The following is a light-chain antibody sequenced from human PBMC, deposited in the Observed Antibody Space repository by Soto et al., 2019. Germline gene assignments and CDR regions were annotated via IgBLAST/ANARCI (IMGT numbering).Light chain of an antibody. J-gene: IGKJ4*01. CDR3: QQYHTSPPT. V-gene: IGKV3-20*01. CDR1: QSVSSSY. CDR2: GAS. Sequence: EIVLTQSPGTLSLSPGERATLSCRASQSVSSSYLAWYQQKPGQAPRLLIYGASSRATGIPDRFSGSGSGTDFTLTISRLEPEDFAVYYCQQYHTSPPTFGGGTKVEIK.